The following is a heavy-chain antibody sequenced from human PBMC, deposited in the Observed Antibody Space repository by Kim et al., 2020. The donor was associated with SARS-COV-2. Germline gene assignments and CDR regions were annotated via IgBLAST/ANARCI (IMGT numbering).Heavy chain of an antibody. CDR2: INHSGST. V-gene: IGHV4-34*01. D-gene: IGHD3-10*01. CDR1: GGSFSGYY. Sequence: SETLSLTCAVYGGSFSGYYWSWIRQPPGKGLEWIGEINHSGSTNYNPSLKSRVTISVDTSKNQFSLKLSSVTAADTAVYYCARGDSLLWFGELSNQRGYPDYWGQGTLVTVSS. J-gene: IGHJ4*02. CDR3: ARGDSLLWFGELSNQRGYPDY.